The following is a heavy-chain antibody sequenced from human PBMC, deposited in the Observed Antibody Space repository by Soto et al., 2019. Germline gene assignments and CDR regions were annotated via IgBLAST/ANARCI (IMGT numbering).Heavy chain of an antibody. D-gene: IGHD4-4*01. V-gene: IGHV1-3*01. CDR1: GYTFTSYG. CDR2: INAGNGNT. Sequence: QVHLVQSGAEVKKPGASVKVSCQASGYTFTSYGMHWVRQAPGQRLEYMGWINAGNGNTKYSQKFQGRVIITRDTSASTAYMELSSLISEDTAIYYCARAYSGNPYYFDYWGQGTLVTVSS. CDR3: ARAYSGNPYYFDY. J-gene: IGHJ4*02.